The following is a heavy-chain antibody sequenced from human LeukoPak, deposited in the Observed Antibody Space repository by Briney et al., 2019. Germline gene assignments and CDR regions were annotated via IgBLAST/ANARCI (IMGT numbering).Heavy chain of an antibody. CDR2: IYDSGST. Sequence: SETLSLTCTVSGGSISSGGYYWSWIRQQPGKGLEWIGYIYDSGSTYYNPSLKSRVTISVDTSKNQFSLKLSSVTAADTAVYYCARGRSSEYWGQGTLVTVSS. CDR3: ARGRSSEY. V-gene: IGHV4-31*03. D-gene: IGHD6-6*01. J-gene: IGHJ4*02. CDR1: GGSISSGGYY.